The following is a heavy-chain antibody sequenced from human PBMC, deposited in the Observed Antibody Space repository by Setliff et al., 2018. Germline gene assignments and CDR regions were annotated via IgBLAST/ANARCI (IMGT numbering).Heavy chain of an antibody. V-gene: IGHV1-69*10. Sequence: SVKVSCKASGGTFSSYAISWVRQAPGQGLEWMGGIIPILGIANYAQKFQGRVTITADESTSTAYMELSSLRSEDTAVYYCAREYYYDSSGYSYYFDYWGQGTLVTVSS. D-gene: IGHD3-22*01. J-gene: IGHJ4*02. CDR2: IIPILGIA. CDR3: AREYYYDSSGYSYYFDY. CDR1: GGTFSSYA.